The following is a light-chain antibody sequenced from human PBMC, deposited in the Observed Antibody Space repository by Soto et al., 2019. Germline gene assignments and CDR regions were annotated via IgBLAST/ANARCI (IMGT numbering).Light chain of an antibody. CDR2: DAA. CDR1: QNINTY. Sequence: IQMNQSPYSLSAAVGDRVTIACRASQNINTYLNWYQQKPGKAPKLLIFDAASLQNGVPSRFSGGGSRTDGTLTITSLKTEDVSTYYCQQTSSATFTFGPGTKVDIK. CDR3: QQTSSATFT. V-gene: IGKV1-39*01. J-gene: IGKJ3*01.